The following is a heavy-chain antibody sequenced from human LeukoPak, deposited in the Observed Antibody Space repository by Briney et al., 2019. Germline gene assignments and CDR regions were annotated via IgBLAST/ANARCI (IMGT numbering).Heavy chain of an antibody. CDR3: AKCSTSVYTTGWCNWIDP. J-gene: IGHJ5*02. CDR2: TVSRGTT. CDR1: GFTFSSYS. V-gene: IGHV3-23*01. Sequence: PGGSLRLSCAASGFTFSSYSMNWVRQAPGKGLEWVSSTVSRGTTQYADSVKGRFTVSRDTSKNTLYLQMNSLRADDTAVYYCAKCSTSVYTTGWCNWIDPWGQGTLVTVSS. D-gene: IGHD6-19*01.